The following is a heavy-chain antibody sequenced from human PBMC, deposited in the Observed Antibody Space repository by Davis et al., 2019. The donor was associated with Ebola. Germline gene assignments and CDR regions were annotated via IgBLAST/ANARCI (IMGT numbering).Heavy chain of an antibody. V-gene: IGHV1-46*01. J-gene: IGHJ6*04. CDR1: GYTFSSYY. CDR3: ARGTYYDSSGFLYYYYGMDV. Sequence: ASVKVSCKASGYTFSSYYMHWVRQAPGQGLEWMGIINPSGGSTSYAQKFQGRVTMTRNTSISTAYMELSSLRSEDTAVYYCARGTYYDSSGFLYYYYGMDVWGKGTTVTVSS. CDR2: INPSGGST. D-gene: IGHD3-22*01.